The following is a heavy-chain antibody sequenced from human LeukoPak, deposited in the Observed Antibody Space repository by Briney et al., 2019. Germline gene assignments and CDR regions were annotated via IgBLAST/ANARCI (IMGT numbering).Heavy chain of an antibody. CDR2: ISYDGSNK. Sequence: PGGSLRLSGAASGFTFSSYAMHWVRQAPGKGLEWVAVISYDGSNKYYADSVKGRFTISRDNSKNTLYLQINSLRAEDTAVYYCARDLAVAGNHHGYGMDVWGQGTTVTVSS. CDR1: GFTFSSYA. CDR3: ARDLAVAGNHHGYGMDV. D-gene: IGHD6-19*01. V-gene: IGHV3-30*04. J-gene: IGHJ6*02.